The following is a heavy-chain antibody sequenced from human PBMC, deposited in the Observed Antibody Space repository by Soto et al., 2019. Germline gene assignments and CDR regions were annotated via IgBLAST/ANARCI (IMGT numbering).Heavy chain of an antibody. CDR1: GFTFSSYA. CDR3: AKFSMTTVTRRALRYFDY. Sequence: EVQLVESGGGLVKPGGSLRLSCAASGFTFSSYAMSWVRQAPGKGLEWVSAISGSGGSTYYADSVKGRFTISRDNSKNTLYLQMNSLRAEDTAVYYCAKFSMTTVTRRALRYFDYWGQGTLVTVSS. CDR2: ISGSGGST. V-gene: IGHV3-23*04. J-gene: IGHJ4*02. D-gene: IGHD4-17*01.